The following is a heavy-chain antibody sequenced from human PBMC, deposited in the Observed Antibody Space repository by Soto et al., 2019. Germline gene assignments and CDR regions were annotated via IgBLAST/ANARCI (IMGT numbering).Heavy chain of an antibody. CDR1: GGSISSSRSY. CDR3: ARQAAAPGIDLWFDP. Sequence: SETLCLTCHVSGGSISSSRSYWAWFRQPPGKELEWIANIFYAGNTYYNPSLKSRVTVSVDTSKNQFSLKLDSVTAADTAVYYCARQAAAPGIDLWFDPWGQGTLVTVSS. J-gene: IGHJ5*02. D-gene: IGHD6-13*01. CDR2: IFYAGNT. V-gene: IGHV4-39*01.